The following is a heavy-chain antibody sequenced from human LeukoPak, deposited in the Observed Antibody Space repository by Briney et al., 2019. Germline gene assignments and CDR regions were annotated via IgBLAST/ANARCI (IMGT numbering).Heavy chain of an antibody. CDR2: IIPIFGTA. Sequence: SVKVSCKASGGTFSRYAISWVRQAPGQALEWMGGIIPIFGTANYAQKFQGRVTNTADESTSTAYTELSSLRSENTAVYYCARSPREYFSRTSCYLNSFNSWGGGTLVTVSS. J-gene: IGHJ5*01. D-gene: IGHD2-2*01. CDR1: GGTFSRYA. CDR3: ARSPREYFSRTSCYLNSFNS. V-gene: IGHV1-69*13.